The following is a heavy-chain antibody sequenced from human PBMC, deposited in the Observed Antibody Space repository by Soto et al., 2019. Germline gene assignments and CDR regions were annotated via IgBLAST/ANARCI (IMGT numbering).Heavy chain of an antibody. CDR2: IFYGRST. V-gene: IGHV4-39*01. CDR1: GGSISGSLYY. D-gene: IGHD5-12*01. Sequence: QLQLQESGPGLVKPSETLSLTCTVSGGSISGSLYYWGWIRQPPGKGLEWIGSIFYGRSTYYNPSLKSRVTMSVDTSQTQCSLKLSSVTAADTAVYYCARLGGYSGYDPFDPWGQGTLVTVSS. J-gene: IGHJ5*02. CDR3: ARLGGYSGYDPFDP.